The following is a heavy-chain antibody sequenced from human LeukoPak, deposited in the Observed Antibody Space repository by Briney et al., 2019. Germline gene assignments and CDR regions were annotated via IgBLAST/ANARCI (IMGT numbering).Heavy chain of an antibody. J-gene: IGHJ4*02. CDR1: GFTFSGYA. CDR2: ISGSGGNT. V-gene: IGHV3-23*01. Sequence: PGGSLRLSCAASGFTFSGYAMSWVRQAPGKGLEWVSAISGSGGNTYYADSVKGRFTISRDNSKNTLYLQMNSLRAEDTAVYYCAKVSSRSSGWQYYFDYWGQGTLVTVSS. CDR3: AKVSSRSSGWQYYFDY. D-gene: IGHD6-19*01.